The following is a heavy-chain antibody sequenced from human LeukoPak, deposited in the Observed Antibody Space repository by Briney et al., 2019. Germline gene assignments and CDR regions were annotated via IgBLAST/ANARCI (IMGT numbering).Heavy chain of an antibody. CDR3: AKDDYDILTGYLYYFDY. D-gene: IGHD3-9*01. CDR1: GFTFNNYE. CDR2: ISGSGGST. Sequence: PGGSLRLSCAASGFTFNNYEMNWVRQAPGKGLEWVSAISGSGGSTYYADSVKGPFTISRDNSKNTLYLQMNSLRAEDTAVYYCAKDDYDILTGYLYYFDYWGQGTLVTVSS. J-gene: IGHJ4*02. V-gene: IGHV3-23*01.